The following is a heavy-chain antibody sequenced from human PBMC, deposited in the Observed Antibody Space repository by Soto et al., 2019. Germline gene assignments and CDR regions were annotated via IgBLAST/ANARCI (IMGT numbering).Heavy chain of an antibody. CDR3: ARDRHYYDSTKYYYGMDV. Sequence: ETLSLTCTVSGGYISSYYWSWIRQPAGKGLEWIGRIYTSGSTNYNPSLKSRVTMSVDTSKNQFSLKLSYVTAADTAVYYCARDRHYYDSTKYYYGMDVWGQGTTVTVSS. D-gene: IGHD3-22*01. V-gene: IGHV4-4*07. CDR1: GGYISSYY. CDR2: IYTSGST. J-gene: IGHJ6*02.